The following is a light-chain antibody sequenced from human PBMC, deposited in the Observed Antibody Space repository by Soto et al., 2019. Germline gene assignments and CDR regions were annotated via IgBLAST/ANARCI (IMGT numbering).Light chain of an antibody. Sequence: DIELKQSLSILSTPAGDRATISWRCSQSAGNFLAWYQQKPGQAPTLLIYYISTRATGIPARFSGSGSGTEFTLTISSLQSEDFAVYYFQQYNTGTTITFGQGTRLEIK. J-gene: IGKJ5*01. CDR3: QQYNTGTTIT. CDR2: YIS. CDR1: QSAGNF. V-gene: IGKV3D-15*01.